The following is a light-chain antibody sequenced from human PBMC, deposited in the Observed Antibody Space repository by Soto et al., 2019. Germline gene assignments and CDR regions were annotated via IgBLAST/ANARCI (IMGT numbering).Light chain of an antibody. Sequence: EIVLTQSPGTLSLSPGERSTLSCRASQSVSRSYLAWYQQKPGQAPRLXIYGASSRATGIPDRFSGSGSGTEFTLTISRLEPEDFAVYYCQQYGSSPLTFGGGTKVDIK. CDR2: GAS. CDR3: QQYGSSPLT. J-gene: IGKJ4*01. CDR1: QSVSRSY. V-gene: IGKV3-20*01.